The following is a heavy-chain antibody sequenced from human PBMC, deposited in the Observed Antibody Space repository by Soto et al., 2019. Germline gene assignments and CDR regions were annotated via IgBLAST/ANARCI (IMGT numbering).Heavy chain of an antibody. Sequence: QVQLQESGPGLVKPSGTLSLTCAVSGGSISSSNWWSWVRQPPGKGLEWIGEIYHSGSTNYNPSLTSRVTISVDKSKNQFSLRLTSVTAADTAVYYCARVSGSYYYGMDVWGQGTTVTVSS. CDR3: ARVSGSYYYGMDV. D-gene: IGHD1-26*01. CDR2: IYHSGST. J-gene: IGHJ6*02. CDR1: GGSISSSNW. V-gene: IGHV4-4*02.